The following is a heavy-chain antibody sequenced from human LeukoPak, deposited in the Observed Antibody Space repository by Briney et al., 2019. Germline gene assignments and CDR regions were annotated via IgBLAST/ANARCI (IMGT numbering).Heavy chain of an antibody. V-gene: IGHV7-4-1*02. D-gene: IGHD6-19*01. J-gene: IGHJ4*02. CDR1: GYTFTTYA. CDR2: ISTNTGNP. CDR3: ARESSGTFDY. Sequence: ASVKVSCKASGYTFTTYAMNWVRQAPGQGLEWMGWISTNTGNPTYAQGFTGRFVFSLDTSVSTAYLQISSLRSEDTAVYYCARESSGTFDYWGQGTLVTVSS.